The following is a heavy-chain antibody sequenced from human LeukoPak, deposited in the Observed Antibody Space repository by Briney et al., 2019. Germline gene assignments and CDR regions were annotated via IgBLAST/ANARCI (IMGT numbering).Heavy chain of an antibody. CDR2: INWNGGST. CDR3: ARGGMGTIFGVVDI. V-gene: IGHV3-20*01. J-gene: IGHJ3*02. CDR1: GFTFDDYG. D-gene: IGHD3-3*01. Sequence: PGGSLRLSCAASGFTFDDYGMSWVRHAPGKGLEWVSGINWNGGSTGYADSVKGRFTISRDNAKNSLYLQMNSLRAEDTALYHCARGGMGTIFGVVDIWGQGTMVTVSS.